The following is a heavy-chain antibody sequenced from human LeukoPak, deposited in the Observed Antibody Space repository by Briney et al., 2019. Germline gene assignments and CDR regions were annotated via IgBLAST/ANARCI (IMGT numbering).Heavy chain of an antibody. J-gene: IGHJ5*02. Sequence: PRGSLRLSCAASGFTFSDYGMHWVRQAPGKGLEWVAFIRNDGSNEYYPDSVKGRFTISRDNSRNTLYLQMNSLRPEDTAVYYCAKGGSASHNWFDPWGQGTLVTVSS. CDR3: AKGGSASHNWFDP. CDR1: GFTFSDYG. CDR2: IRNDGSNE. V-gene: IGHV3-30*02. D-gene: IGHD2-15*01.